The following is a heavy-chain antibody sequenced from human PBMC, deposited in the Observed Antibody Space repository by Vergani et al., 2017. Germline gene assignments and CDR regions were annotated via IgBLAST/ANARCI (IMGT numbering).Heavy chain of an antibody. Sequence: QVQLVQSGAEVKKPGASVKVSCKASGYTFTSYYMHWVRQAPGQGLEWMGIINPSGGSTSYAQKFQGRVTMTRDTSSSTAYMELSRLRSDDTAVYYCARDIIVGATGGGNWFDPWGQGTLVTVSS. J-gene: IGHJ5*02. D-gene: IGHD1-26*01. CDR1: GYTFTSYY. CDR2: INPSGGST. CDR3: ARDIIVGATGGGNWFDP. V-gene: IGHV1-46*01.